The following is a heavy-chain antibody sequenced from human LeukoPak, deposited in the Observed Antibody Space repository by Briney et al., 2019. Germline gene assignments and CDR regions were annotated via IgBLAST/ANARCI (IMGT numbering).Heavy chain of an antibody. J-gene: IGHJ5*02. V-gene: IGHV4-38-2*01. D-gene: IGHD1-1*01. CDR2: IYHSGGS. CDR3: AKAGTTGIHHWSDA. Sequence: PSETLSLTCVVSGYSISNDYYWGWIRQPPGKGLEWIGNIYHSGGSYYNPSLNSRVTILLDTSKNQFSLKLSSVTAADTAVYYCAKAGTTGIHHWSDAWGQGKLVTVS. CDR1: GYSISNDYY.